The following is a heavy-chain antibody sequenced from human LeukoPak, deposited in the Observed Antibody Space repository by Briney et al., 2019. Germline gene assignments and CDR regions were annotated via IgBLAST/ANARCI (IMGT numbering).Heavy chain of an antibody. Sequence: GRSLRLSCAASGVTFSTDGMHWVRQAPGRGLEWVAVISYDGSNKYYADSVKGRVTISRDNSKNTLYLQMNSLGAEDTAVYYCAKVFFSGSYYAASDYWGQGTLVTVSS. V-gene: IGHV3-30*18. CDR2: ISYDGSNK. CDR1: GVTFSTDG. D-gene: IGHD1-26*01. CDR3: AKVFFSGSYYAASDY. J-gene: IGHJ4*02.